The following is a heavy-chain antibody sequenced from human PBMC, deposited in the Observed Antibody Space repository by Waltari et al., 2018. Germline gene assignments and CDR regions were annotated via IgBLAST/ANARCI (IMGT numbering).Heavy chain of an antibody. CDR3: AKASSIAARRPIDY. CDR1: GFTFSSYA. CDR2: IYSGGST. J-gene: IGHJ4*02. Sequence: EVQLLESGGGLVQPAGSLRLSCAASGFTFSSYAMSWVRQAPGKGLEWVSVIYSGGSTYYADSVKGRFTSSRDNSKNTLYLQMNSLRAEDTAVYYCAKASSIAARRPIDYWGQGTLVTVSS. V-gene: IGHV3-23*03. D-gene: IGHD6-6*01.